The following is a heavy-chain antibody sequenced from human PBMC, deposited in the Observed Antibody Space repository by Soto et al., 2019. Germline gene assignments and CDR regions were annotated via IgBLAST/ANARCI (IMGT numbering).Heavy chain of an antibody. CDR1: GGTFSSYA. CDR3: ASITIFGVTMDGSRRGMDV. J-gene: IGHJ6*02. Sequence: SVKVSCKASGGTFSSYAISWVRQSPGQGLEWMGGIIPIFGTANYAQKFQGRVTITADESTSTAYMELSSLRSEDTAVYYCASITIFGVTMDGSRRGMDVWGQGTTVTVSS. D-gene: IGHD3-3*01. V-gene: IGHV1-69*13. CDR2: IIPIFGTA.